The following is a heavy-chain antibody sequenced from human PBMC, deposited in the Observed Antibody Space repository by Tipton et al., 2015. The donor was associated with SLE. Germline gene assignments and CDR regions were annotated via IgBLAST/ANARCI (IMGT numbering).Heavy chain of an antibody. CDR2: ISWDGGST. Sequence: SLRLSCAASGFTFDDYTMHWVRQAPGKGLEWVSLISWDGGSTYYADSVKGRFTISRDNSKNTLYLQMNSLRAEDTAVYYCARDDYVWGSYRSGAFDIWGQGTMVTVSS. D-gene: IGHD3-16*02. CDR1: GFTFDDYT. V-gene: IGHV3-43*01. CDR3: ARDDYVWGSYRSGAFDI. J-gene: IGHJ3*02.